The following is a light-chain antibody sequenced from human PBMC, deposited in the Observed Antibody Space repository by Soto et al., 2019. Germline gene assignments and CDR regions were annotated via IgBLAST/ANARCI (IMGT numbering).Light chain of an antibody. CDR3: QQLNRYPYT. Sequence: DIQMTQSPSTLSASVGDRVTITCRASQSISSWFGWYQQKPGKARKLLIYDASSLESGVPSRFSGSGSGTQFTLTISSLQPEDFATYYCQQLNRYPYTFGQGTKVDIK. CDR1: QSISSW. V-gene: IGKV1-5*01. CDR2: DAS. J-gene: IGKJ2*01.